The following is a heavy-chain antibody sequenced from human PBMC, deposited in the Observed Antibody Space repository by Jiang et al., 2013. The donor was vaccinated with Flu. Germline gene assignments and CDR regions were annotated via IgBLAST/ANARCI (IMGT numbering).Heavy chain of an antibody. CDR3: ASVSEGPDCSGGNCYS. V-gene: IGHV3-66*01. J-gene: IGHJ4*02. CDR2: IYSDGRT. D-gene: IGHD2-15*01. Sequence: KGLEWVSVIYSDGRTHDADSVKGRFTISRDNSKNTLYLQMNSLRAEDTAVYYCASVSEGPDCSGGNCYSWGQGTLVTVSS.